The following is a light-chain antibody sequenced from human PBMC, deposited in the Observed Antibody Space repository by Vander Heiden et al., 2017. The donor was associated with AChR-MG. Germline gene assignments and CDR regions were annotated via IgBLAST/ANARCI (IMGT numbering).Light chain of an antibody. CDR3: QQDGSSPIT. CDR1: QSLTSIY. Sequence: EIVLTQSPVTLSLSPGERATLSCRASQSLTSIYLAWYQQKPGQAPRLLIYGASSRATGIPDRFSGSGSGTDFTLSISRLEREDFAVYYCQQDGSSPITFGQGTRLEIK. CDR2: GAS. J-gene: IGKJ5*01. V-gene: IGKV3-20*01.